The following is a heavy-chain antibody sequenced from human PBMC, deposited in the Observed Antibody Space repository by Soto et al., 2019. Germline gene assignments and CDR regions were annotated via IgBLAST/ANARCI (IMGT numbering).Heavy chain of an antibody. CDR3: AREAAGFESSFDAFDV. V-gene: IGHV3-33*01. CDR1: GFSISTHG. Sequence: VQLVESGGDVVQPGRSLRLSCTASGFSISTHGMHWVRQSSTKGLGWVATMWSDGRFEDYGQSVKGRFRISRDNSKNTLYLQMDNLRVDDTSVYYCAREAAGFESSFDAFDVWGQGTTVFVS. CDR2: MWSDGRFE. D-gene: IGHD6-19*01. J-gene: IGHJ3*01.